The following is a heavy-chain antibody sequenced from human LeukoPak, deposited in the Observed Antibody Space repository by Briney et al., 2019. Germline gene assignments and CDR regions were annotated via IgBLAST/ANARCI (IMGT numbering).Heavy chain of an antibody. J-gene: IGHJ4*02. D-gene: IGHD2-2*02. Sequence: PSETLSLTCTVSGGSISSSSYYWSWIRQPPGKGLEWIGEINHSGSTNYNPSLKSRVTISVDTSKNQFSLKLSSVTAADTAVYYCARGLSTTEVALGVVPAAISHFDYWGQGTLVTVSS. CDR2: INHSGST. V-gene: IGHV4-39*07. CDR3: ARGLSTTEVALGVVPAAISHFDY. CDR1: GGSISSSSYY.